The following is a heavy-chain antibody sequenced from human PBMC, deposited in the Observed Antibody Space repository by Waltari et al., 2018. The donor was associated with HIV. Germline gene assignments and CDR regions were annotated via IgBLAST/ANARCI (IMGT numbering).Heavy chain of an antibody. J-gene: IGHJ4*02. V-gene: IGHV7-4-1*02. D-gene: IGHD2-8*01. CDR2: INTETGKP. CDR1: GYTFPDFA. CDR3: ARLNLKNGHLPSY. Sequence: QVQLVQSGSELRTPGASVKVACKTSGYTFPDFALHWVRTAPGQGLQWMGWINTETGKPAYAQDFTGRFVISLDTSVSTTYLQISSLKAEDTAVYYCARLNLKNGHLPSYWGQGTLVTVSS.